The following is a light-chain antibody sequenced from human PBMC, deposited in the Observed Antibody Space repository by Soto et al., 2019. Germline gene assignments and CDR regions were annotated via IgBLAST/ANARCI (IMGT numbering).Light chain of an antibody. V-gene: IGLV2-14*01. CDR2: QVT. CDR3: TSYTRDTALV. J-gene: IGLJ1*01. Sequence: QSALAQPASVSGSLGQSITISCTGTTRDIAGYNYISWYQQLPGKAPKLMIYQVTIRPSGISNRFSGSKSGNTASLTISGLQAEDEADYNCTSYTRDTALVFGTGTKVTVL. CDR1: TRDIAGYNY.